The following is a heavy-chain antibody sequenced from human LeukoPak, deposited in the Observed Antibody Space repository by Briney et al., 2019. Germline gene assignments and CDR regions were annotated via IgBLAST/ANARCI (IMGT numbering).Heavy chain of an antibody. D-gene: IGHD6-19*01. CDR2: IKQDGTEK. J-gene: IGHJ4*02. CDR3: ARGHSSGWRISTRPLHY. Sequence: GGSLKLSCAASGFTFSSCWMNWVRQAPGKGLEWVANIKQDGTEKYFVDSVKGRFTISRDNAKNSLYLQMNSLRAEDTAVYYCARGHSSGWRISTRPLHYWGQGTLVTVSS. V-gene: IGHV3-7*01. CDR1: GFTFSSCW.